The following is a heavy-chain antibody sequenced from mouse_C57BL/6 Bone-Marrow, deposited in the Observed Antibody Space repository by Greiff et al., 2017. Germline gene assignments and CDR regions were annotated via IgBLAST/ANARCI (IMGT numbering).Heavy chain of an antibody. CDR3: AGRYYDYDDYAMDY. V-gene: IGHV14-2*01. Sequence: VHVKQSGAELVKPGASVKLSCTASGFNINDYYMHWVKQRTEQGLEWIGRIDPEDGETKYAPKFQGKDTITADTSSNTAYLQLSSLTSADAAVYYCAGRYYDYDDYAMDYWGQGTSVTVSS. CDR1: GFNINDYY. J-gene: IGHJ4*01. D-gene: IGHD2-4*01. CDR2: IDPEDGET.